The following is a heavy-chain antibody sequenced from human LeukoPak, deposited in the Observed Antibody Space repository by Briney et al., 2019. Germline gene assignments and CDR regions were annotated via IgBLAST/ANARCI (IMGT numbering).Heavy chain of an antibody. Sequence: PSETLSLTCAVYGGSFSGHYWSWIRQPPGKGLEWIGSIYYSGSTYYNPSLKSRVTISVDTSKNQFSLKLSSVTAADTAVYYCARHEGGSGWANFDFDYWGQGTLVTVSS. D-gene: IGHD6-19*01. CDR2: IYYSGST. CDR1: GGSFSGHY. J-gene: IGHJ4*02. CDR3: ARHEGGSGWANFDFDY. V-gene: IGHV4-34*01.